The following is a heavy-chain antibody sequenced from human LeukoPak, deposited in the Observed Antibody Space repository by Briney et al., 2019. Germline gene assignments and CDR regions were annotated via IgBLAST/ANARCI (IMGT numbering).Heavy chain of an antibody. CDR3: ASSPYYDSSGPGY. Sequence: GSLRLSCAASGFTFSSYGMHWVRQAPGKGLEWVAVIWYDGSNKYYADSVKGRFTISRGNSKNTLYLQMNSLRAEGTAVYYCASSPYYDSSGPGYWGQGTLVTVSS. CDR2: IWYDGSNK. CDR1: GFTFSSYG. D-gene: IGHD3-22*01. V-gene: IGHV3-33*01. J-gene: IGHJ4*02.